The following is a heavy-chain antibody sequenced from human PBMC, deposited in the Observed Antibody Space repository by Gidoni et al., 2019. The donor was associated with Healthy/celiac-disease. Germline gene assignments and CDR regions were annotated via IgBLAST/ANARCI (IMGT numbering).Heavy chain of an antibody. CDR3: AKDKGWRGYCSGGSCYFDY. J-gene: IGHJ4*02. CDR2: ISGSGGST. V-gene: IGHV3-23*01. D-gene: IGHD2-15*01. Sequence: EVQLLESGGGLVQPGGSLRLSCAASGFTFSSYAMSWVRQAPGKGLEWVSAISGSGGSTYYADSVKGRFTISRDNSKNTLYLQMNSLRAEDTAVYYCAKDKGWRGYCSGGSCYFDYWGQGTLVTVSS. CDR1: GFTFSSYA.